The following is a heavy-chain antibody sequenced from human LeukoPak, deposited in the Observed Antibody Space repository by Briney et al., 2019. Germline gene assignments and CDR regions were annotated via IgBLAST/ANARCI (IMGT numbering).Heavy chain of an antibody. CDR3: ARVKDYRTPDY. CDR2: ISYDGSNK. Sequence: GRSLRLSCAASGFTFSSYAMHWVRQAPGKGLEWVAVISYDGSNKYYADSVKGRFTVSRDNAKNSLYLQMNSLRAEDTAVYYCARVKDYRTPDYWGQGTLVTVSS. D-gene: IGHD1-14*01. CDR1: GFTFSSYA. J-gene: IGHJ4*02. V-gene: IGHV3-30-3*01.